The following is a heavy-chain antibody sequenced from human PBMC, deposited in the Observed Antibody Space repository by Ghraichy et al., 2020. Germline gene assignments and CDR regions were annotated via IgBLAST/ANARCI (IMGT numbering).Heavy chain of an antibody. D-gene: IGHD3-3*02. CDR1: GYSFSNYD. V-gene: IGHV1-18*01. J-gene: IGHJ4*02. Sequence: ASVKVSCRTSGYSFSNYDISWVRQVPGHGLEWMGWISSYTGNTEFSQRFQGRLILTTDTSSNTAYMELMNLRSDDTAVYYCATESFPWGQGTLVTVSS. CDR2: ISSYTGNT. CDR3: ATESFP.